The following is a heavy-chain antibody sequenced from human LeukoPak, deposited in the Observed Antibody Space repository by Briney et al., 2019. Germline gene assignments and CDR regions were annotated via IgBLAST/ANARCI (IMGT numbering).Heavy chain of an antibody. J-gene: IGHJ6*03. Sequence: GSLRLSCAASGFTFSSYWMSWVRQAPGKGLEWVANIKQDGSEKYYVDSVKGRFTISRDNAKNSLYLQMNSLRAEDTAVYYCAREKAARQEDYYYYYMDVWGKGTTVTVSS. CDR3: AREKAARQEDYYYYYMDV. D-gene: IGHD6-6*01. CDR1: GFTFSSYW. CDR2: IKQDGSEK. V-gene: IGHV3-7*01.